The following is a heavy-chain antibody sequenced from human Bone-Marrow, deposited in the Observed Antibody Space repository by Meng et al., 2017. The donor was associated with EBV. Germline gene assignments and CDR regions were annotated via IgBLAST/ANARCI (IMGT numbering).Heavy chain of an antibody. D-gene: IGHD1-14*01. V-gene: IGHV3-30*03. J-gene: IGHJ5*02. Sequence: QEQLVESGGGVVQPGRSLRLSCAASGFTFSYYGFHWVRQAPGKGPEWVAIIPSDGSHNKYYADSVKGRFTVSRDNSKNTLYLQMNSLRTEDTAVYYCARDLSGKFDPWGQGTLVTVSS. CDR2: IPSDGSHNK. CDR1: GFTFSYYG. CDR3: ARDLSGKFDP.